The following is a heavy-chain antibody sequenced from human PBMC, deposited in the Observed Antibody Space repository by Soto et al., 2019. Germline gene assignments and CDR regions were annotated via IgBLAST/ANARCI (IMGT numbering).Heavy chain of an antibody. V-gene: IGHV5-51*01. CDR3: ARGRGYCSGGSCYSSSGMDV. Sequence: GESLKISCKGSGYSFTSYWIGWVRQMPGKGLEWMGIIYHGDSDTRYSPSFQGQVTISADKSISTAYLQWSSLKASDTAMYYCARGRGYCSGGSCYSSSGMDVWGQGTTVTVSS. CDR1: GYSFTSYW. CDR2: IYHGDSDT. D-gene: IGHD2-15*01. J-gene: IGHJ6*02.